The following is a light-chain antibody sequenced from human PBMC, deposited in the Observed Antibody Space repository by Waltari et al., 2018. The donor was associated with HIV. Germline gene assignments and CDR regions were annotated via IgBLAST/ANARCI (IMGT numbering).Light chain of an antibody. CDR1: SSDAGVYNY. Sequence: QSALTQPRSVSGSPGQYVTISCTGTSSDAGVYNYVSWSQHHPGQAHKLMIYDVSKRPSGVPDRFSGSKSGNTASLTISGLQAEDEADYYCCSYAGSYNWVFGGGTKLTVL. CDR3: CSYAGSYNWV. V-gene: IGLV2-11*01. J-gene: IGLJ3*02. CDR2: DVS.